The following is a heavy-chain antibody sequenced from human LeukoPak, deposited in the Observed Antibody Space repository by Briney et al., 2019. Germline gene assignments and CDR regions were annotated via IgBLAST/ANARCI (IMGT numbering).Heavy chain of an antibody. CDR2: IYTGGST. J-gene: IGHJ5*02. D-gene: IGHD3-16*01. CDR3: VRDHVSPGLSNWFDP. V-gene: IGHV4-4*07. CDR1: GGSISSYY. Sequence: SETLSLTCTVSGGSISSYYWSWIRQPAGKGLEWIGRIYTGGSTNYNPSLKSRVTMSVDTSKNQFSLKLSSVTASDTAMYYCVRDHVSPGLSNWFDPWGQGTLVTVSS.